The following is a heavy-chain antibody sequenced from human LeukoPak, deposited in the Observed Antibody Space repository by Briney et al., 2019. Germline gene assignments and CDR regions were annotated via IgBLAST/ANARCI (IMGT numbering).Heavy chain of an antibody. J-gene: IGHJ4*02. V-gene: IGHV4-59*01. CDR3: ARDRSGSYYDILTGYSAPSYYFDY. Sequence: SETPSHTCTVSGGSISSYYWSWIRQPPGKGLEWIGYIYYSGSTNYNPSLKSRVTIAVDTSKNQSSLKLRSVTAADTAVYYCARDRSGSYYDILTGYSAPSYYFDYWGQGTLVTVSS. CDR1: GGSISSYY. CDR2: IYYSGST. D-gene: IGHD3-9*01.